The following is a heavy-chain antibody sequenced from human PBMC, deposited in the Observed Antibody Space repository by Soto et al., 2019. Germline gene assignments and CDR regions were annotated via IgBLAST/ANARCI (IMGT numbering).Heavy chain of an antibody. CDR3: ARDGGIWFGELSISANYSYGLDV. CDR2: IYYSGST. Sequence: QVQLQESGPGLVKPSQTLSLTCTVSGGSISSGGYYWTWIRQHPEKGLEWIGYIYYSGSTHYNPSLKSRATISADTSKNQFSLDLNFVTGGDTAVYYCARDGGIWFGELSISANYSYGLDVWGQGTTVTVSS. CDR1: GGSISSGGYY. D-gene: IGHD3-10*01. J-gene: IGHJ6*02. V-gene: IGHV4-31*03.